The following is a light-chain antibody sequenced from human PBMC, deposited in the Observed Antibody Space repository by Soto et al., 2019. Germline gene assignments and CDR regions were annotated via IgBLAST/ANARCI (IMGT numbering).Light chain of an antibody. Sequence: EVMMTQSPATLSVSPGERATLSCWASQSVSTNLAWYQQKPGQAPRLLIYGASTRATGVPVRFIGSGSGTEFTLTISRLQSEDSATYYCQQYDDWPPYTFGQGTKLEIK. CDR1: QSVSTN. V-gene: IGKV3-15*01. CDR2: GAS. CDR3: QQYDDWPPYT. J-gene: IGKJ2*01.